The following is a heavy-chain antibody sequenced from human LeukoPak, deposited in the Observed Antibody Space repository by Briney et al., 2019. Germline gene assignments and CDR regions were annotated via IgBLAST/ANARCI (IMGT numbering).Heavy chain of an antibody. CDR2: INPNSGGT. D-gene: IGHD3-10*01. V-gene: IGHV1-2*02. CDR3: ARALHEIMVRGISPFDY. J-gene: IGHJ4*02. Sequence: ASVKVSCKASGYTFTGYYMHWVRQAPGQGLEWMGWINPNSGGTNYAQKFQGRVTMTRDTSISTAYMELSRLRSDDTAVYYCARALHEIMVRGISPFDYWGRGTLVTVSS. CDR1: GYTFTGYY.